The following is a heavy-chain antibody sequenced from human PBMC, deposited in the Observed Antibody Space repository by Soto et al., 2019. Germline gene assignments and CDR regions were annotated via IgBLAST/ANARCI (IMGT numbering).Heavy chain of an antibody. CDR2: ISAYNGNT. V-gene: IGHV1-18*01. CDR3: VRGGNLDQ. CDR1: GYTFTSYG. J-gene: IGHJ4*02. D-gene: IGHD6-25*01. Sequence: GASVKVSCKASGYTFTSYGISWVRQAPGQGLEWMGWISAYNGNTNYAQKLQGRVTMTVDTSTRTVYMELSSLNSEDSAVYYCVRGGNLDQWGPGTLVTVSS.